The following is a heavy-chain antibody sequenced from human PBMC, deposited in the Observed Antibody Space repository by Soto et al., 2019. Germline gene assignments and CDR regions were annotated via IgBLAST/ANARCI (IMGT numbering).Heavy chain of an antibody. CDR3: ARDSPYIVVVVAANIHYGMDV. CDR1: GFTFSSYS. V-gene: IGHV3-21*01. J-gene: IGHJ6*02. Sequence: PGGSLRLSCAASGFTFSSYSMNCVRQAPGKGLEWVSSISSSSSYIYYADSVKGRFTISRDNAKNSLYLQMNSLRAEDTAVYYCARDSPYIVVVVAANIHYGMDVWGQGTTVTVSS. D-gene: IGHD2-15*01. CDR2: ISSSSSYI.